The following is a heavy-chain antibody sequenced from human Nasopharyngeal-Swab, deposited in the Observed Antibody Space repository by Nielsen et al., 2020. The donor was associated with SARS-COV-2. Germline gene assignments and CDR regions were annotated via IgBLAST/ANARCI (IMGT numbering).Heavy chain of an antibody. CDR2: IIPIFGTA. J-gene: IGHJ6*02. V-gene: IGHV1-69*06. CDR3: ARDSSDSYYGMDV. Sequence: SVKVSCKASGGTFSSYAISWVRQAPGQGLEWMGGIIPIFGTANYAQKFQGRVTITADKSTSKAYMELSSLRSEDTAVYYCARDSSDSYYGMDVWGQGTTVTVSS. CDR1: GGTFSSYA.